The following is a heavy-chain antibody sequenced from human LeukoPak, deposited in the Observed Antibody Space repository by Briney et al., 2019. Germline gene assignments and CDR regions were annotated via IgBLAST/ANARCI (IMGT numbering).Heavy chain of an antibody. CDR2: ISYDGSDK. CDR1: GFTFSSYA. CDR3: ARSGYSSSWYPWYFDY. J-gene: IGHJ4*02. V-gene: IGHV3-30*04. D-gene: IGHD6-13*01. Sequence: RSGRSLRLSCAASGFTFSSYAMHWVRQAPGKGLEWVAVISYDGSDKYYADSVKGRFTISRDNSKHTLYLQMNSLRADDTAVYYCARSGYSSSWYPWYFDYWGQGTLVTVSS.